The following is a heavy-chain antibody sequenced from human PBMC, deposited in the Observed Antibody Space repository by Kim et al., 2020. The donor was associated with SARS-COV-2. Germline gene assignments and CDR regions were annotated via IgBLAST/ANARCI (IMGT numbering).Heavy chain of an antibody. V-gene: IGHV7-4-1*02. CDR3: ARAKNMVATIWLGY. Sequence: ASVKVSCKASGYTFTNYAINWVRQAPGQGLEWMGWINTNTGNPTYAQGFTGRFVFSLDNSVSTAYLQISSLEAEDTAIYFCARAKNMVATIWLGYWGQGTLVTVSS. J-gene: IGHJ4*02. D-gene: IGHD5-12*01. CDR2: INTNTGNP. CDR1: GYTFTNYA.